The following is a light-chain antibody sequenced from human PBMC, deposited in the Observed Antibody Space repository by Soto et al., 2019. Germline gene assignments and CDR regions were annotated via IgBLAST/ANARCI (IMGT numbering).Light chain of an antibody. Sequence: EVVLTQSPGTLSLSPGERATLSCRASQSVSSTYLAWYQQKPGQAPRLLMYGASTRATGVPDRFSGSGSGTVFTLTISRLEPEDFAVYYCQQYGSSPYLFTFGPGTKVDIK. V-gene: IGKV3-20*01. CDR1: QSVSSTY. CDR3: QQYGSSPYLFT. J-gene: IGKJ3*01. CDR2: GAS.